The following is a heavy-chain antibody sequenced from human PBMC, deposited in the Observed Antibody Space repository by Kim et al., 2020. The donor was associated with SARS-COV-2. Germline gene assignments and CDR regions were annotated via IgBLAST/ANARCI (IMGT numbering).Heavy chain of an antibody. Sequence: SETLSLTCGFYGGSVSGNYWSWIRQPPGMGLEWIGEINRNGGTDYNPSLESRVTISVDASRNQISLNVTSVTAADTAVYYCTRLHGGPIMWGQGTLVTVSS. CDR3: TRLHGGPIM. CDR2: INRNGGT. CDR1: GGSVSGNY. J-gene: IGHJ4*02. D-gene: IGHD3-16*01. V-gene: IGHV4-34*01.